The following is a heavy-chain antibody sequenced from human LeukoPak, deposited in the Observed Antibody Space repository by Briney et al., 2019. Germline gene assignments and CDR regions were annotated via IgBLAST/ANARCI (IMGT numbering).Heavy chain of an antibody. CDR3: ARAPDYDILTGYWFDP. V-gene: IGHV4-34*01. Sequence: SETLSLTCAVYGGSFSGYYWSWIRQPPGKGLEWIGEINHSGSTNYNPSLKSRVTISVDTSKNQFSLKLSSVTAADTAVYYCARAPDYDILTGYWFDPWGRGTLVTVSS. D-gene: IGHD3-9*01. J-gene: IGHJ5*02. CDR2: INHSGST. CDR1: GGSFSGYY.